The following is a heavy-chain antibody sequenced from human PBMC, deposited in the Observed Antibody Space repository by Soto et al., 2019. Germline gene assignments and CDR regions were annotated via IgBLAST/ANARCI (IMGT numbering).Heavy chain of an antibody. Sequence: PGESLKISCKGSGSSFTSYWIGWVRQMPGKGLEWMGIIYPGDSDTRNSPSFQGQVTISADKSISTAYMKWSSLKASDTAMYYCAKTPRESTVHVFDYWGQGTLVTVSS. J-gene: IGHJ4*02. D-gene: IGHD4-4*01. CDR3: AKTPRESTVHVFDY. V-gene: IGHV5-51*01. CDR2: IYPGDSDT. CDR1: GSSFTSYW.